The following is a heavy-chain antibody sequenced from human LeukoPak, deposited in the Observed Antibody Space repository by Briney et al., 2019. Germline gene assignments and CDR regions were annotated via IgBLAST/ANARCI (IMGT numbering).Heavy chain of an antibody. D-gene: IGHD3-3*01. Sequence: NPGGSLRLSCAASGFTFSSHSVNWVRQAPGKGLEWIATMTVTNTIYYSESVKSRLSIFRDNAENTVYLQLSNLRDDDTAAFSYAGAQTLFWEFDCFDVWGRGTKVTVSS. CDR1: GFTFSSHS. J-gene: IGHJ3*01. CDR2: MTVTNTI. CDR3: AGAQTLFWEFDCFDV. V-gene: IGHV3-69-1*01.